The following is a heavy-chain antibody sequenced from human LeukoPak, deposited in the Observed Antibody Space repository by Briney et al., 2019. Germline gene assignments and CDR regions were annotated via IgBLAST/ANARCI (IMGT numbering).Heavy chain of an antibody. CDR2: ISHSGST. J-gene: IGHJ4*02. V-gene: IGHV4-34*01. D-gene: IGHD3-22*01. CDR1: GGSFSGYY. CDR3: ARGDSFYDSSGLGY. Sequence: PSETLSLTCAVYGGSFSGYYWSWIRQPPGKGLEWIGEISHSGSTNYNPSLKSRVTTSVDTSKNQFSLKLSSVTAADTAVYYCARGDSFYDSSGLGYWGQGTLVTVSS.